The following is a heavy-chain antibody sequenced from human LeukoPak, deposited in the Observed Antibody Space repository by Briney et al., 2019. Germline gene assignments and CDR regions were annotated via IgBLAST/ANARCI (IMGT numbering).Heavy chain of an antibody. Sequence: SETLSLTCSVSGDSITSSRNYWGWVRQSPGKGLEWIATLYYTGNTQYNPSLRSRLTMSLAKSRNQVSLTLISVAAADTAVYYCGTCYEPGGRGEFASWGQAILVIASS. CDR2: LYYTGNT. J-gene: IGHJ4*02. D-gene: IGHD1-26*01. V-gene: IGHV4-39*07. CDR3: GTCYEPGGRGEFAS. CDR1: GDSITSSRNY.